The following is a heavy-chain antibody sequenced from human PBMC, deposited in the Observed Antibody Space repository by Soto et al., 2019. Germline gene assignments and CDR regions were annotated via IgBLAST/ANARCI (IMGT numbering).Heavy chain of an antibody. CDR1: GYIFVNYG. J-gene: IGHJ6*02. Sequence: QVQLVQSGDEVRKPGSSVKVSCKASGYIFVNYGIAWVRQAPGQGLEWMGWISPYSGNTHYASKVQGRLTMTTHTSTIAAYMDLGTLTSNDTAVYYCAMVDNYVTPAPQDGWGQGTTVTVSS. V-gene: IGHV1-18*01. D-gene: IGHD3-16*01. CDR3: AMVDNYVTPAPQDG. CDR2: ISPYSGNT.